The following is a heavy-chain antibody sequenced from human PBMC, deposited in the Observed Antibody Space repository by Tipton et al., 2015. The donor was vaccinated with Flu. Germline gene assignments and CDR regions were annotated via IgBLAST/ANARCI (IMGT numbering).Heavy chain of an antibody. CDR2: INWNSGRI. CDR3: SKSLDY. CDR1: GFTFDDFA. V-gene: IGHV3-9*01. J-gene: IGHJ4*02. Sequence: SLRLSCAASGFTFDDFAMHWVRQVPGKGLEWVSGINWNSGRIAYADSVKGRFTISRDNAKNSLYLQMNSLRAEDTAVYYCSKSLDYWGQGTLVTVSS.